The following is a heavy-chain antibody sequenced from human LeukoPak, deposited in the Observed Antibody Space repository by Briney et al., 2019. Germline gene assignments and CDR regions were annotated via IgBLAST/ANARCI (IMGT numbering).Heavy chain of an antibody. Sequence: TGGSLILSCAASGFTFSSYGMSWVRQAPGKGLEWVSSISGSGGSTYYADSVKGRFTISRDNSKNTLYVQMNSLRAEDTAVYYCARGKGVYDYVLEDYWGQGSLVTVSS. D-gene: IGHD3-16*01. V-gene: IGHV3-23*01. J-gene: IGHJ4*02. CDR3: ARGKGVYDYVLEDY. CDR1: GFTFSSYG. CDR2: ISGSGGST.